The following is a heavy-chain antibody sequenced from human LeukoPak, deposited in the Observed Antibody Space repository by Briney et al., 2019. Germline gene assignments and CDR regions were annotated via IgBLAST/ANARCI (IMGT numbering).Heavy chain of an antibody. CDR1: GFTFKNYA. V-gene: IGHV3-23*01. CDR2: ISDGGGNT. Sequence: GGSLRLSCAASGFTFKNYAMSWVRQAPGKGLEWVSGISDGGGNTYYADSVKGRFTISRDNSKNTLYLQMDSLRAEDTAVYSCAKDRGGSVYGFDVWGQGTTVTVSS. CDR3: AKDRGGSVYGFDV. J-gene: IGHJ6*02. D-gene: IGHD5-12*01.